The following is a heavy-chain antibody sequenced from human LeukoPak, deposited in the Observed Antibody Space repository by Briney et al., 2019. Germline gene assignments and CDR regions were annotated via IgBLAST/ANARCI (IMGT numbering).Heavy chain of an antibody. CDR1: GYTFTSYY. V-gene: IGHV1-46*01. Sequence: ASVKVSCKASGYTFTSYYMHWVRQAPGQGLEWMGIINPSCGSTSYAQKFQGRVTMTRNTSISTAYMELSSLRSEDTAVYYCARLRRVPGIAAAGTVVLDYWGQGTLVTVSS. CDR3: ARLRRVPGIAAAGTVVLDY. J-gene: IGHJ4*02. CDR2: INPSCGST. D-gene: IGHD6-13*01.